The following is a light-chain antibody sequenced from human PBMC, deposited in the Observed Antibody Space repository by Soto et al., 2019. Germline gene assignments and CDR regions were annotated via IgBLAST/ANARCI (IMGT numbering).Light chain of an antibody. J-gene: IGLJ2*01. CDR2: DVT. Sequence: QSALTQPRSVSGSPGQSVTISCTGTSSDVGGYGYVSWYQQHPGKAPKLIIYDVTRRPSGVPDRFSGSKSGNTASLTISGLQAEDEDDFYCCSYAGSYTLVFGGGTKVTVL. CDR1: SSDVGGYGY. CDR3: CSYAGSYTLV. V-gene: IGLV2-11*01.